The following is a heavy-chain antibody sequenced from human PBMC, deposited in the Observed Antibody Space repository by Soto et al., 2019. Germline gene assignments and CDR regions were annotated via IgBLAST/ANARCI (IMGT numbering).Heavy chain of an antibody. CDR2: IFPSDSDT. V-gene: IGHV5-51*01. Sequence: PGESLKISCRTSGYKFTSSWIACVRQMSGKGLEWMGIIFPSDSDTRYSPSFQGQVTISADRSTSTVFLQWASLKASDTAVYFCARKDKSGYFNWFDPWGQGTLVTVSS. J-gene: IGHJ5*02. D-gene: IGHD3-22*01. CDR3: ARKDKSGYFNWFDP. CDR1: GYKFTSSW.